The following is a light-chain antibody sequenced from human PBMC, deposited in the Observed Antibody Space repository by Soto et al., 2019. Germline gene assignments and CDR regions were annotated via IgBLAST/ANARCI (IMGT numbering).Light chain of an antibody. CDR3: QQSYRAPFT. Sequence: DIQMTQSPSSLSASVGDRVTITCRASQSISSYLNWYQQKPGKAPKLLIYAASSLQSGVPSRFSGSVSGTDFTLTISSLQREDFATYYCQQSYRAPFTFGPGTKVDIK. V-gene: IGKV1-39*01. CDR2: AAS. J-gene: IGKJ3*01. CDR1: QSISSY.